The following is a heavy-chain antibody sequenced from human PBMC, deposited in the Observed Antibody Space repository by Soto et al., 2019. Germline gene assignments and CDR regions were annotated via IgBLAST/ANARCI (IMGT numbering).Heavy chain of an antibody. CDR2: ISAYNGNT. CDR3: GSDWAAAGPFDY. J-gene: IGHJ4*02. Sequence: QVQLVQSGAEVKKPGASVKVSCKASGYTFTSYGISWVRQAPGQGLEWMGWISAYNGNTNYAQKLQGRVTMTTDTTTSTADMELRSLRSDDTAVYYCGSDWAAAGPFDYWGQGTLVTVSS. V-gene: IGHV1-18*01. D-gene: IGHD6-13*01. CDR1: GYTFTSYG.